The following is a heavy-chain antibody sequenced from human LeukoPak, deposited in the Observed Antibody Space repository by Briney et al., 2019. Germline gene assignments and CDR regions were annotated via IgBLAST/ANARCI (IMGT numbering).Heavy chain of an antibody. D-gene: IGHD6-13*01. V-gene: IGHV1-2*02. CDR2: INPHSGGT. CDR1: GGTFSSYA. CDR3: ARSTYTSIWYHDAFDI. Sequence: ASVKVSCKASGGTFSSYAISWVRQAPGQGLEWMGWINPHSGGTNYAQKFQGRVTMTRDTSISTAYMELSRLRSDDTAVYYCARSTYTSIWYHDAFDIWGQGPMVTVSS. J-gene: IGHJ3*02.